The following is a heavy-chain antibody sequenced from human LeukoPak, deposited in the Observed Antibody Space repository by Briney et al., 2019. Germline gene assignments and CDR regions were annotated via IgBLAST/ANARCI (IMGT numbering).Heavy chain of an antibody. CDR3: ARATELRTGQGLSDY. V-gene: IGHV4-38-2*01. CDR1: GYSISSGYY. J-gene: IGHJ4*02. D-gene: IGHD1-26*01. Sequence: SETLSLTCAVSGYSISSGYYWGWIRQPPGKGLEWIGSIYHSGSTYYNPSLKSRVTISVDTSKNQFSLKLSSVTAADTAVYYCARATELRTGQGLSDYWGQGTLVTVSS. CDR2: IYHSGST.